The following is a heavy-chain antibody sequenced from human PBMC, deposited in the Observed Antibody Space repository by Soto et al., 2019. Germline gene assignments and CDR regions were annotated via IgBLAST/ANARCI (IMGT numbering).Heavy chain of an antibody. CDR3: ARPGGYCTTSCYGYYAMDV. J-gene: IGHJ6*02. V-gene: IGHV4-39*01. CDR1: GGSIISGTYS. D-gene: IGHD2-8*01. CDR2: FYYSGST. Sequence: SETLSLTCTVSGGSIISGTYSWGWIRQPPGKGLEWIGTFYYSGSTNYNPSLKSRVTMSVDTSKNQFSLKVSSVTAADTALYYCARPGGYCTTSCYGYYAMDVWGQGTTVT.